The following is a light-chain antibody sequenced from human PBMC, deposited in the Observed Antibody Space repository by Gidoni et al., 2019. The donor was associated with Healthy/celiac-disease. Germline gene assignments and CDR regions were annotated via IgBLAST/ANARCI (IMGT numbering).Light chain of an antibody. V-gene: IGKV1-39*01. Sequence: DIQMTQSPSSLSASVGDRVTITCRASQSISSYLNWYQQKPGKAPTLLIYAASSLQSGVPSRFSGSGSGTDFTLTISSRQPEDFATYYCQQSYSTPPMYTFGQGTKLEIK. J-gene: IGKJ2*01. CDR3: QQSYSTPPMYT. CDR2: AAS. CDR1: QSISSY.